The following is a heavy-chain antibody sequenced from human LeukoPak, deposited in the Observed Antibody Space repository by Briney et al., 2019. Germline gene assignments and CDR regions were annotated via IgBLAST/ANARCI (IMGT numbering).Heavy chain of an antibody. J-gene: IGHJ5*02. D-gene: IGHD2-2*01. CDR1: GYTFTSYG. Sequence: ASVKVSCKASGYTFTSYGISWVRQAPGQGLEWMGIINPSGGSTSYAQKFQGRVTMTRDMSTSTVYMELSSLRSEDTAVYYCARGYVQWPSGWFDPWGQGTLVTVSS. CDR2: INPSGGST. CDR3: ARGYVQWPSGWFDP. V-gene: IGHV1-46*01.